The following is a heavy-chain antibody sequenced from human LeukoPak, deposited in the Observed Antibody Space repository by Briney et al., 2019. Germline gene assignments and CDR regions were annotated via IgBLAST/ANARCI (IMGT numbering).Heavy chain of an antibody. J-gene: IGHJ3*02. CDR3: AKGLGTTTFDAFDI. Sequence: GGSLRLSCAASGFTFSNNAMTWVRQAPGKGLEWVSAISGRGASTYYADSVKGRFTISRDNSKNTLYLQMNNLRAEDTAVYYCAKGLGTTTFDAFDIWGQGTMVTVSS. CDR1: GFTFSNNA. V-gene: IGHV3-23*01. CDR2: ISGRGAST. D-gene: IGHD1-1*01.